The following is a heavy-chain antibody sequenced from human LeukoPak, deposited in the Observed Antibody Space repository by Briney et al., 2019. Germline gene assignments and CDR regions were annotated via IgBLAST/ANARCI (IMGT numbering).Heavy chain of an antibody. Sequence: PSETLSLTCTVSGGSISSSSYYWGWIRQPPGKGLEWIGSIYYSGSTYYNPSLKSRVTISVDTSKNQFSLKLSSVTAADTAVYYCARVGGYDYVWGSYRPFDYWGQGTLVTVSS. CDR3: ARVGGYDYVWGSYRPFDY. CDR1: GGSISSSSYY. D-gene: IGHD3-16*02. CDR2: IYYSGST. V-gene: IGHV4-39*07. J-gene: IGHJ4*02.